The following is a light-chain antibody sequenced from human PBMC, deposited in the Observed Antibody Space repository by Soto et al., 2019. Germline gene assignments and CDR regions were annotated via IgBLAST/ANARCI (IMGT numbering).Light chain of an antibody. J-gene: IGLJ1*01. Sequence: QSALTQPPSVSGSPGQSITVSCTGTSSDIGASNFVSWYQHLPGRAPKVIIFEATNRPSGVSDRFSGSKAGTTASLTISGLQAGDEGEYFCISYKTDDTFVFGTGTKVTVL. CDR2: EAT. V-gene: IGLV2-14*01. CDR1: SSDIGASNF. CDR3: ISYKTDDTFV.